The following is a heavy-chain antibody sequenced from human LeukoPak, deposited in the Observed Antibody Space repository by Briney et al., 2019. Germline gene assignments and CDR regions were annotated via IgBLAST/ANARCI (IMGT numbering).Heavy chain of an antibody. CDR3: ARETFWYFDL. J-gene: IGHJ2*01. D-gene: IGHD3-16*01. V-gene: IGHV3-74*01. CDR1: GFTFSSYW. Sequence: GGSLRLSCAASGFTFSSYWMHWVRKAPGKGLVWVSRIKSDGSSTSYADSVKGRFTISRDKAKTTLYLQMNSLRVEDTAAYYCARETFWYFDLWGRGTLVTVSS. CDR2: IKSDGSST.